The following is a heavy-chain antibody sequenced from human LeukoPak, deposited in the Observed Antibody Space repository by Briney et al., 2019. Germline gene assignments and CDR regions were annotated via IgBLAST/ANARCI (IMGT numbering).Heavy chain of an antibody. Sequence: GGSLRLSCAASGFTFSSYGMHWVRQAPGKGLEWVAVISYDGSNKYYADSVKGRFTISRDNSKNTLYLQMNSLRAEDTAVYYCVKAVLYDSGAYYYGDWGQGTLVTVSS. V-gene: IGHV3-30*18. CDR3: VKAVLYDSGAYYYGD. D-gene: IGHD3-22*01. J-gene: IGHJ4*02. CDR2: ISYDGSNK. CDR1: GFTFSSYG.